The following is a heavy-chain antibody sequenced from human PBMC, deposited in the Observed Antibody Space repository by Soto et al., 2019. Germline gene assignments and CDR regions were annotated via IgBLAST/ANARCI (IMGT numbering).Heavy chain of an antibody. CDR1: GFNFNVYA. Sequence: QVQLVESGGGVVQPGRSLRLSCTASGFNFNVYAIHWVRQAPGKGLEWVTLISEDGKKKYFAESVKGRFTVSRDNSKNTVVFHMRRPKPEDTAVYYRVESPQPGTVTPYFFDLWGQGFLVTVSS. V-gene: IGHV3-30*03. D-gene: IGHD4-17*01. CDR3: VESPQPGTVTPYFFDL. CDR2: ISEDGKKK. J-gene: IGHJ4*02.